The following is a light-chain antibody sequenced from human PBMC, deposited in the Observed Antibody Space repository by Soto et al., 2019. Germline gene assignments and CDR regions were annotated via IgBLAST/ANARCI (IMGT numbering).Light chain of an antibody. CDR1: SGHSSYA. V-gene: IGLV4-69*01. CDR2: VNTDGSH. Sequence: QSVLTQPPSASASLGASVKLTCTLSSGHSSYAIAWHQQQPGEGPRYLMKVNTDGSHNKGDGIPDRFSGSTSGAERYLTIPSLQSEDEADYYCQTWGTGIVVFGGGTKLTVL. J-gene: IGLJ2*01. CDR3: QTWGTGIVV.